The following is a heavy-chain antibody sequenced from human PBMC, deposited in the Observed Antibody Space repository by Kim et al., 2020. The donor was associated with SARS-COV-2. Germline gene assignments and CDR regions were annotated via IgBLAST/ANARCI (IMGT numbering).Heavy chain of an antibody. J-gene: IGHJ4*02. V-gene: IGHV4-59*08. Sequence: YNPSLTTRDTISVDTSKNQFSLNLSSVTAADTAVYYCARLYSSGWSHSDYWGQGTLVTVSS. CDR3: ARLYSSGWSHSDY. D-gene: IGHD6-19*01.